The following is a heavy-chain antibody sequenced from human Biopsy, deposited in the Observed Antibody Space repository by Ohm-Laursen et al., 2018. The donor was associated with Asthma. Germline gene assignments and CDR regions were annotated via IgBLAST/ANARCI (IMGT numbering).Heavy chain of an antibody. CDR2: ISSSGSTT. CDR3: AKGRYKWNDGYYGLDV. J-gene: IGHJ6*02. V-gene: IGHV3-11*04. D-gene: IGHD1-20*01. Sequence: SLRLSCTASGFSFSDYYMTWMRQAPGKGLEWVSSISSSGSTTYPAESVKGRFTISRDNSKDTVYLQMNSLRAEDTAVYYCAKGRYKWNDGYYGLDVWGQGTTVTVS. CDR1: GFSFSDYY.